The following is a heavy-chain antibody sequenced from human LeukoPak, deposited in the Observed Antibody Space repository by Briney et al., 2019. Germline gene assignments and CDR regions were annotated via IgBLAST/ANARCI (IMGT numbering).Heavy chain of an antibody. D-gene: IGHD4-17*01. J-gene: IGHJ4*02. V-gene: IGHV3-66*01. CDR1: GLSVSGTY. CDR2: IYSGVTT. CDR3: AKMRGGTSVTNYFDS. Sequence: GGSLRLSCAASGLSVSGTYMSWVRQAPGKGLEWVAVIYSGVTTLYADSVKSRFIISRDNSKTTLYLQMNSLRAEDTAVYYCAKMRGGTSVTNYFDSWGQGTLVTVSS.